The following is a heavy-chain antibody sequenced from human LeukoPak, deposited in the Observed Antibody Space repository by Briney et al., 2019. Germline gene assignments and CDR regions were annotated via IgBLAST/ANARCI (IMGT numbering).Heavy chain of an antibody. D-gene: IGHD2-2*01. J-gene: IGHJ4*02. CDR2: ISSSSSFI. CDR1: GFTFSRYS. V-gene: IGHV3-21*01. Sequence: GGSLRLSCAASGFTFSRYSMNWVRQAPGKGLEWVSSISSSSSFIYYADSVKGRFTISRDNAKNSLYLQMNSLRSEDTAVYYCARDPPLGSCSTISCPHLDYWGQGTLVTVSS. CDR3: ARDPPLGSCSTISCPHLDY.